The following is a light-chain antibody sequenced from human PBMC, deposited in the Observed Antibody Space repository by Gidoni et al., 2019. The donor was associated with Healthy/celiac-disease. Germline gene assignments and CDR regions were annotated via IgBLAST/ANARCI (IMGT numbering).Light chain of an antibody. CDR2: DAS. J-gene: IGKJ3*01. CDR3: QQRSNWLFT. Sequence: DIVLTQSPATLSLSPGERATLSCRASQSVSSYLAWYQQKPGQAPRLLIYDASSRATGIPARFSGSGSGTDFTLTISSLESEDFAVYYCQQRSNWLFTFGPGTKVDIK. V-gene: IGKV3-11*01. CDR1: QSVSSY.